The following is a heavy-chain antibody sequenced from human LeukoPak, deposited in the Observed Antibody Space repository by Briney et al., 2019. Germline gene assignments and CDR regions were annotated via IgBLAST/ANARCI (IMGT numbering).Heavy chain of an antibody. V-gene: IGHV4-59*11. CDR2: IYSSGTT. J-gene: IGHJ4*02. Sequence: SETLSLTCTVSGGSISPLYWSWIRQPPGKGLEFIGYIYSSGTTNYNPSLKSRVTLSVDTSKNQFSLKLSSVTAADTAVYYCARGGVAAKYYFDSWGQGTLVTVSS. CDR1: GGSISPLY. D-gene: IGHD3-10*01. CDR3: ARGGVAAKYYFDS.